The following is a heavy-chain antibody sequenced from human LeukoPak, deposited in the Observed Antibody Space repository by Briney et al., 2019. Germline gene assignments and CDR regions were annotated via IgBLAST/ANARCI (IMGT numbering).Heavy chain of an antibody. D-gene: IGHD6-13*01. Sequence: ASVKVSCKASGYTFTGYYMHWVRQAPGQGLEWMGWINPNSGGTNYAQKFQGRVTMTRDTSISTAYMELSRLRSDDTAVYYCARQGGYSNFNWFDPWGQGTLVTVSS. V-gene: IGHV1-2*02. CDR2: INPNSGGT. J-gene: IGHJ5*02. CDR3: ARQGGYSNFNWFDP. CDR1: GYTFTGYY.